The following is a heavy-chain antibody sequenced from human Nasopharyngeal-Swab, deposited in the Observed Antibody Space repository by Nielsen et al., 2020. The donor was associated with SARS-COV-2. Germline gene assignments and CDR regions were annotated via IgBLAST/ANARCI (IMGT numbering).Heavy chain of an antibody. CDR3: TRGQQWELPYFDY. CDR1: GFTFSSYW. V-gene: IGHV3-49*03. J-gene: IGHJ4*02. Sequence: GGSLRLSCAATGFTFSSYWMSWFRQAPGKGLEWVGFIRSKAYGGTTEYAASVKGRFTISRDDSKSIAYLQMNSLKTEDTAVYYCTRGQQWELPYFDYWGQGTLVTVSS. CDR2: IRSKAYGGTT. D-gene: IGHD1-26*01.